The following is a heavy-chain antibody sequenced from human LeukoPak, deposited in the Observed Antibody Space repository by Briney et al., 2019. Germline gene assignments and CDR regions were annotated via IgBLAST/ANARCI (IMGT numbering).Heavy chain of an antibody. V-gene: IGHV3-21*01. J-gene: IGHJ4*02. CDR1: GFTFNTYT. Sequence: GGSLRLSCAASGFTFNTYTMNWLGQAPGKGLEGVSSITASSTAIYPADSVKGRFTISRDNAKNFLYLQMNSLRAEDTAVYYCARTYYDILTGYNPYFDYWGQGSLVTVSS. D-gene: IGHD3-9*01. CDR3: ARTYYDILTGYNPYFDY. CDR2: ITASSTAI.